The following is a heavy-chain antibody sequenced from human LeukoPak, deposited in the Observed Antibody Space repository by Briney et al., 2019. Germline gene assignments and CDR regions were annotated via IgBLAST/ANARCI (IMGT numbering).Heavy chain of an antibody. D-gene: IGHD2-15*01. CDR2: INHSGST. V-gene: IGHV4-34*01. CDR3: ARGSLVVVVAATVYYYYGMDV. CDR1: GGSFRGYY. Sequence: PSETLSLTCAVYGGSFRGYYWSWIRQPPGKGLEWIGEINHSGSTNYNPSLKSRVTILVDTSKNQFSLKLSSVTAADTAVYYCARGSLVVVVAATVYYYYGMDVWGQGTTVTVSS. J-gene: IGHJ6*02.